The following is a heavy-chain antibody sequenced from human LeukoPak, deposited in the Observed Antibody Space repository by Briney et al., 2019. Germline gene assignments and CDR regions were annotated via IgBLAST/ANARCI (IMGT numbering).Heavy chain of an antibody. CDR3: TTSPAAGIDY. J-gene: IGHJ4*02. CDR1: GFTFSTHG. V-gene: IGHV3-15*01. D-gene: IGHD6-13*01. CDR2: IKSKTHGGTT. Sequence: GGSLRLSCAASGFTFSTHGMYWVRQAPGKGLEWVGRIKSKTHGGTTDYAAPVKGRFTVSRDDSQNTFFLQMNSLKTEDTAVYYCTTSPAAGIDYWGQGTLVTVSS.